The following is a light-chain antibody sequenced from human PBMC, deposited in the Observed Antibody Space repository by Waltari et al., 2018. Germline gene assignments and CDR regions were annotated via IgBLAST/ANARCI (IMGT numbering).Light chain of an antibody. CDR2: AAS. V-gene: IGKV3-20*01. CDR1: QSVGSKF. J-gene: IGKJ4*01. CDR3: QQFGSSART. Sequence: EIVLPQSPGTLSLSPGERAPLSCRASQSVGSKFLAWYQQKPGQVPRLLIYAASSRAAGIPDRFSGTGSGTDFTLTISRLEPEDFAVYDCQQFGSSARTFGGGTKVEIK.